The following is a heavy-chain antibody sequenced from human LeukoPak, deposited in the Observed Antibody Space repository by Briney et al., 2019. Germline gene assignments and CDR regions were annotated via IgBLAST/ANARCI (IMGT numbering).Heavy chain of an antibody. Sequence: SETLSLTCAVYGGSFSGYYWSWIRQPPGKGLEWIGEINHSGSTNYIPSLKSRVTISVDTSKNQFSLKLSSVTAADTAVYYCANVGYCSSTSCSVPFDPWGQGTLVTVSS. J-gene: IGHJ5*02. CDR1: GGSFSGYY. CDR3: ANVGYCSSTSCSVPFDP. V-gene: IGHV4-34*01. CDR2: INHSGST. D-gene: IGHD2-2*01.